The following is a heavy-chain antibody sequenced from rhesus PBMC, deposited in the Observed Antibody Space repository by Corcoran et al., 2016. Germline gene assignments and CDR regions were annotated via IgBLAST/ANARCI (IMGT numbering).Heavy chain of an antibody. J-gene: IGHJ5-1*01. V-gene: IGHV3-54*02. CDR2: ISSDGSNK. Sequence: EGQMVGSGGDLVPSGGSLRLSCGASGCPFSIYGIHWVRLVPGKGREWVAVISSDGSNKQYADSVRDRFTISRDNSRNIVYLQMNNLKLEDAAVYYCSRFDVWGPGVLVIVSS. CDR3: SRFDV. CDR1: GCPFSIYG.